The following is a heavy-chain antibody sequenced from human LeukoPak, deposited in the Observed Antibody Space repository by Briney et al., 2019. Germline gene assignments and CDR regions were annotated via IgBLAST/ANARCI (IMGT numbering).Heavy chain of an antibody. CDR3: AKDYCGGDCYSGWYFDL. CDR1: GFTFDDYA. V-gene: IGHV3-9*01. D-gene: IGHD2-21*02. CDR2: ISYNSDTI. J-gene: IGHJ2*01. Sequence: PGGSLRLSCAASGFTFDDYAMHWVRQAPGKGLEWVSGISYNSDTIGYADSVKGRFTISRDNAKNSLYLKMNSLRAEDTALYYCAKDYCGGDCYSGWYFDLWGRGTLITVSS.